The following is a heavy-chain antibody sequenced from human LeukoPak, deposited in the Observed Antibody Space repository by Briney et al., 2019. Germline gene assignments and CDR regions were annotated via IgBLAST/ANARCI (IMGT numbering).Heavy chain of an antibody. J-gene: IGHJ5*02. D-gene: IGHD2-15*01. CDR3: ARDVDIVVVVAASQKGHNWFDP. CDR2: IIPIFGIA. Sequence: ASVKVSCKASGGTFSSYAISWVRQAPGQGLEWMGRIIPIFGIANYAQKFRGRVAITADKSTSTAYMELSSLRSEDTAVYYCARDVDIVVVVAASQKGHNWFDPWGQGTLVTVSS. V-gene: IGHV1-69*04. CDR1: GGTFSSYA.